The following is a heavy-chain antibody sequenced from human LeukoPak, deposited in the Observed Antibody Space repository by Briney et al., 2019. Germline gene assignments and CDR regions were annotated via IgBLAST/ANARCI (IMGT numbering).Heavy chain of an antibody. Sequence: ASVKVSCQASGYTFTGYYMHWVRQAPGQGLEWMGWINPNSGGTNYAQKFQGRVTMTRDTSISTAYMELSRLRSDDTAVYYCARDGPTSMALLYYYYMDVWGKGTTVTVSS. CDR1: GYTFTGYY. D-gene: IGHD2/OR15-2a*01. J-gene: IGHJ6*03. CDR3: ARDGPTSMALLYYYYMDV. CDR2: INPNSGGT. V-gene: IGHV1-2*02.